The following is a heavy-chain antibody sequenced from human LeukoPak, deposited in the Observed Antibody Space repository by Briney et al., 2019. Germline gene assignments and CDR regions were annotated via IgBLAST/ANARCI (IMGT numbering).Heavy chain of an antibody. D-gene: IGHD6-19*01. CDR3: ARVKQWQPRSTWFDP. V-gene: IGHV1-18*04. CDR1: GYTFTSYG. CDR2: ISAYNGNT. Sequence: APVKVSCKASGYTFTSYGISWVRQAPGQGLEWMGWISAYNGNTNYAQKLQGRVTMTTDTSTSTAYMELRSLRSDDTAVYYCARVKQWQPRSTWFDPWGQGTLVTVSS. J-gene: IGHJ5*02.